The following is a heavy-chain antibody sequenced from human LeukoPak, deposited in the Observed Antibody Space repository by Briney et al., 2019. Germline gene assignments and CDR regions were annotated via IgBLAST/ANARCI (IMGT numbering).Heavy chain of an antibody. CDR2: IDPNSGGT. CDR1: GYTFTGYY. CDR3: ARGVGSGWYFDL. D-gene: IGHD3-10*01. V-gene: IGHV1-2*02. J-gene: IGHJ2*01. Sequence: ASVKVSCKASGYTFTGYYMHWVRQAPAQGLEWMGWIDPNSGGTNYAKNFQGGVTMTRDTSITTAYMELSGLRSDDTAVYYCARGVGSGWYFDLWGRGTLVTVSS.